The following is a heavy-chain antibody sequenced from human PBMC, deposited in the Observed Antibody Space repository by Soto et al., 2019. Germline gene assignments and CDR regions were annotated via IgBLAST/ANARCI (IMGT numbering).Heavy chain of an antibody. CDR1: GFTFSNAW. Sequence: GGSLRLSCAASGFTFSNAWMSWVRQAPGKGLEWVGRIKSKTDGGTTDYAAPVKGRFTVSRDDSKNTLYLQMNSLKTEDTAVYYCTTQYSSGWYVAFDIWGQGTMVTVSS. D-gene: IGHD6-19*01. V-gene: IGHV3-15*01. CDR3: TTQYSSGWYVAFDI. J-gene: IGHJ3*02. CDR2: IKSKTDGGTT.